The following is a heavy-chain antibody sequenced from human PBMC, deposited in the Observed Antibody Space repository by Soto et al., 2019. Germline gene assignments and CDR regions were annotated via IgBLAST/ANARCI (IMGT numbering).Heavy chain of an antibody. J-gene: IGHJ3*02. Sequence: PSETLSLTCTVSGGSISRYYWSWIRQPPGKGLEWIGYIYYSGSTNYNPSLKSRVTISVDTSKNQFSLKLSLVTAADRAVYFCPRDKGYRLWGSFAFAIWAQGTM. CDR1: GGSISRYY. CDR2: IYYSGST. CDR3: PRDKGYRLWGSFAFAI. V-gene: IGHV4-59*01. D-gene: IGHD3-10*01.